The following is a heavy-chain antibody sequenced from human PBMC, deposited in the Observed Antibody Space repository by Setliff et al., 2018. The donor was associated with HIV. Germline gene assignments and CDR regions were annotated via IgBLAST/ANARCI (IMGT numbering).Heavy chain of an antibody. Sequence: PGESLKISCAASGFTVSSDYMSWVRQAPGKGLEWVSVIYSGGSTYYAESVKGRFTISRHNSKNTVYLQMNSLRTEDTAVYYCARAGGTEDAFDIWGQGTMVTVSS. V-gene: IGHV3-53*04. J-gene: IGHJ3*02. CDR1: GFTVSSDY. CDR3: ARAGGTEDAFDI. D-gene: IGHD6-19*01. CDR2: IYSGGST.